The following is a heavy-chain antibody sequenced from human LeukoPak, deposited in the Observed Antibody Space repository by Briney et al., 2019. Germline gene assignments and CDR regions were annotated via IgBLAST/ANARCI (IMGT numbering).Heavy chain of an antibody. D-gene: IGHD6-19*01. CDR3: ARVGAVAGPRSFDY. V-gene: IGHV1-69*01. CDR2: IIPIFGTA. J-gene: IGHJ4*02. Sequence: GIIPIFGTANYAQKFQGRVTITADESTSTAYMELSSLRSEDTAVYYCARVGAVAGPRSFDYWGQGTLVTVSS.